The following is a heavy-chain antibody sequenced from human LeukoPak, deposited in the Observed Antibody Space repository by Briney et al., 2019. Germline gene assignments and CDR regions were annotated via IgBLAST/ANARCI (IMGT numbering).Heavy chain of an antibody. J-gene: IGHJ4*02. V-gene: IGHV4-59*01. CDR1: GGSINRYY. Sequence: SETLSLTCAVSGGSINRYYWSWIRQPQGGGLEWIAFFHHSGTNNDNPSVKGRVNIYFDTSKNHISLARRSMVSAETVCYYFFPVLYGSFGFYYWGQGTLVTVAA. CDR3: FPVLYGSFGFYY. D-gene: IGHD3-22*01. CDR2: FHHSGTN.